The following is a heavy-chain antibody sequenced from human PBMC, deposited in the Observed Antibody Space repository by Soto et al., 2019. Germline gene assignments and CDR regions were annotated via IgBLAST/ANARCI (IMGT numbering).Heavy chain of an antibody. CDR3: ARVPPEVEYSTFSGYFDY. V-gene: IGHV6-1*01. CDR1: GDSVSSDTAA. Sequence: SQTLSLTCAISGDSVSSDTAAWNWIRHSPSRRLEWLGRTYYRSRWYHDYVVSVKSRITIDPDTSKNQVSLQLSSVTAADTAVYYCARVPPEVEYSTFSGYFDYWGQGTLVTVSS. D-gene: IGHD6-6*01. CDR2: TYYRSRWYH. J-gene: IGHJ4*02.